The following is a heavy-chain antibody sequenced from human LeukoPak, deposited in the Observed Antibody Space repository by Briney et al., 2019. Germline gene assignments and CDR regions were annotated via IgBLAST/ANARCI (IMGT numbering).Heavy chain of an antibody. J-gene: IGHJ4*02. Sequence: GGSLRLSCAASGFTFSSYWMIWVRQAPGKGLEWVANINQDGSARYSVDSVKGRFTISRDNAKNSLYLQMNSLRAEDTAVYYCASKQGDYWGQGTLVTVSS. CDR2: INQDGSAR. CDR1: GFTFSSYW. V-gene: IGHV3-7*01. CDR3: ASKQGDY.